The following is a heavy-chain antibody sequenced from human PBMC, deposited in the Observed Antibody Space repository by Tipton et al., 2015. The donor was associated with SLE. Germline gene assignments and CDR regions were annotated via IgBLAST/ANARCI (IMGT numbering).Heavy chain of an antibody. V-gene: IGHV5-51*03. CDR2: IYPGDSDT. CDR1: GYSFISYW. J-gene: IGHJ6*03. Sequence: QSGAEVKKPGESLKISCKGSGYSFISYWIGWVRQMPGKGLEWMGIIYPGDSDTRYSPSFQGQVTISADMSISTAYLQWSSLKASDTGMYCFAIIGWGLPPDFFLLMDVGGEGTAVTVPS. CDR3: AIIGWGLPPDFFLLMDV. D-gene: IGHD1-26*01.